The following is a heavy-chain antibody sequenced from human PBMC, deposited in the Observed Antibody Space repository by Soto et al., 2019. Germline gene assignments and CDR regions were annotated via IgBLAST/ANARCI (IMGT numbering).Heavy chain of an antibody. V-gene: IGHV3-30*18. D-gene: IGHD5-12*01. Sequence: QVQLVESGGGVVQPGRSLRLSCAASGFTFSSYGMHWVRQAPGKGLEWVAGISYDGSNKYYADSVKGRFTISRDNSKNTLYLKMNSLRAEDTAVYYCAKDLVATTPLFDYWGQGTLVTVSS. CDR2: ISYDGSNK. CDR1: GFTFSSYG. CDR3: AKDLVATTPLFDY. J-gene: IGHJ4*02.